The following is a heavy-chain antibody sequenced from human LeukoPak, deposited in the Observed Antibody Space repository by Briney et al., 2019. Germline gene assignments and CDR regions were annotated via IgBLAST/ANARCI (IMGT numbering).Heavy chain of an antibody. V-gene: IGHV3-7*01. CDR1: GFTFGSYW. J-gene: IGHJ4*02. Sequence: PGGSLRLSCAVSGFTFGSYWMTWVRQAPGKGLEWVASIKQDGNEKYYVDSVKGRFTISRDNARNSLYLQMSSLRADDTAVYYCAREGAFRIYDYWGQGTLVTVSS. CDR3: AREGAFRIYDY. CDR2: IKQDGNEK. D-gene: IGHD3-3*02.